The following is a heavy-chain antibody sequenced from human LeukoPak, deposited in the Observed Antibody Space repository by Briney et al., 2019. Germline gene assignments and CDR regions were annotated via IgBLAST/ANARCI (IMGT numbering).Heavy chain of an antibody. CDR1: GFTFTGYG. CDR3: ARDTDTTSHYGRFDP. CDR2: VWYDGTRK. Sequence: SGGSLRLSCAASGFTFTGYGFHWVRQAPGKGLEWVAVVWYDGTRKYYADSVKGRFTVSRDNSENTAYLQISGLRAEDTAVYYCARDTDTTSHYGRFDPWGQGTLVTVSS. J-gene: IGHJ5*02. D-gene: IGHD4-17*01. V-gene: IGHV3-33*01.